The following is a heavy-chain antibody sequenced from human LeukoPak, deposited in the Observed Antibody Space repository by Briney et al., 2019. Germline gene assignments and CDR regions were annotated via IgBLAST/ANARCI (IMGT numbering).Heavy chain of an antibody. Sequence: PGGSLRLSCTASGFTFGDYAMSWFRQAPGKGLEWVGFIRSKAYGGTTEYAASVKGRFTISRDDYKSIAYLQMNSLKTEDTAVYYCTRVGDYYDSSDKDYFDYWGQGTLVTVSS. D-gene: IGHD3-22*01. V-gene: IGHV3-49*03. CDR1: GFTFGDYA. CDR2: IRSKAYGGTT. CDR3: TRVGDYYDSSDKDYFDY. J-gene: IGHJ4*02.